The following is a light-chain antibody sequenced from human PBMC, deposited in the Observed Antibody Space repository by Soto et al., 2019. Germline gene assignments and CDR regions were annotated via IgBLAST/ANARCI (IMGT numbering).Light chain of an antibody. V-gene: IGLV2-14*01. J-gene: IGLJ1*01. Sequence: QSALTQPASVSGSPGQSITIACTGTSSDIGGYNFVSWYQQRPGKAPKLLIHDVGNWPSGVSNRFSGSKSGNTASLTISGLQAEDEAHYYCNSYRTVSTYVFGTGTKLTVL. CDR3: NSYRTVSTYV. CDR2: DVG. CDR1: SSDIGGYNF.